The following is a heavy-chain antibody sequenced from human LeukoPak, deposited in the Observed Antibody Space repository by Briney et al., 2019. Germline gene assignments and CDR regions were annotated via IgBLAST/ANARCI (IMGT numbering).Heavy chain of an antibody. V-gene: IGHV3-23*01. D-gene: IGHD1-26*01. CDR1: RFTFNIYA. Sequence: PGGSLRLSCAASRFTFNIYAMSWVRQTPGKGLEWVSSIRGSGGGTFYANSVKGRFTISRDNSKKTLFLQMRGLRAEDTAVYYCAKWDENFYYMDVWGKGTTVTVSS. CDR2: IRGSGGGT. CDR3: AKWDENFYYMDV. J-gene: IGHJ6*03.